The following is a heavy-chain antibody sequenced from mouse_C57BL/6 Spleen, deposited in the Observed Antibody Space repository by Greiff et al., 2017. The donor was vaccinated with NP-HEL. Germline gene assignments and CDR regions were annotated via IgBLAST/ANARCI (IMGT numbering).Heavy chain of an antibody. J-gene: IGHJ1*03. Sequence: QVQLQQPGAELVRPGSSVKLSCKASGYTFTSYWMHWVKQRPIQGLEWIGNIDPSDSETHYNQKFKDKATLTVDKSSSTAYMQLSSLTSEDSAVYYCARRGVTGTLSYWYFDVWGTGTTVTVSS. CDR2: IDPSDSET. CDR3: ARRGVTGTLSYWYFDV. D-gene: IGHD4-1*01. V-gene: IGHV1-52*01. CDR1: GYTFTSYW.